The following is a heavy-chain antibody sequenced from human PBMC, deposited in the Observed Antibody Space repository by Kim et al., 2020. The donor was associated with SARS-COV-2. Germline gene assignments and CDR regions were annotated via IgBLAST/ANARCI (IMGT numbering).Heavy chain of an antibody. CDR3: ARGFPSSSFYYYYYYGMDV. CDR2: INHSGST. D-gene: IGHD6-13*01. V-gene: IGHV4-34*01. J-gene: IGHJ6*02. CDR1: GGSFSGYY. Sequence: SQTLSLTCAVYGGSFSGYYWSWIRQPPGKGLEWIGEINHSGSTNYNPSLKSRVTISVDTSKNQFSLKLSSVTAADTAVYYCARGFPSSSFYYYYYYGMDVWGQGTTVTVSS.